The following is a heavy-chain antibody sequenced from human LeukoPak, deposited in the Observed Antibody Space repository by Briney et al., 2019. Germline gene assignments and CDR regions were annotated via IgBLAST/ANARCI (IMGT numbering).Heavy chain of an antibody. V-gene: IGHV4-59*01. D-gene: IGHD1-1*01. J-gene: IGHJ3*02. CDR1: GGSLSSYY. CDR3: ARLPTGLQNAFDI. CDR2: IYYSGST. Sequence: SETLSLTCTVSGGSLSSYYWSWIRQPPGKGLKWIGYIYYSGSTNYNPSLKSRVTISVDTSKNQFSLKLSSVTAADTAVYYCARLPTGLQNAFDIWGQGTMVTVSS.